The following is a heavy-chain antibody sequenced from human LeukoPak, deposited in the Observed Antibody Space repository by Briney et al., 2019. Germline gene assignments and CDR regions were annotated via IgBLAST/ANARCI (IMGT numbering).Heavy chain of an antibody. CDR1: GFTFSDYY. D-gene: IGHD3-10*01. CDR3: ARVREAAAFDY. Sequence: GGSLRLSCAASGFTFSDYYMSWIRQAPGKGLEWISYISGSGRTIHYADSVKGRLTISRDNAKNSLYLQMNSLRAEDTAVYYCARVREAAAFDYWGQETLVTVSS. J-gene: IGHJ4*02. V-gene: IGHV3-11*04. CDR2: ISGSGRTI.